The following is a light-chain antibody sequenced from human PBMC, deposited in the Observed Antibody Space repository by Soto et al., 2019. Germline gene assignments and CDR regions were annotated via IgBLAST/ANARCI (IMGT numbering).Light chain of an antibody. Sequence: QSVLTQPASVSGSPGQAITISCSGTSSDVGAFNYVSWYQQHPGKAPKLMIYDVSNRPSGVSNRFSGSKSGNTASLTISGLRAEDEADYYCNSFTTTSTHVFGTGTKVTVL. CDR1: SSDVGAFNY. J-gene: IGLJ1*01. V-gene: IGLV2-14*03. CDR2: DVS. CDR3: NSFTTTSTHV.